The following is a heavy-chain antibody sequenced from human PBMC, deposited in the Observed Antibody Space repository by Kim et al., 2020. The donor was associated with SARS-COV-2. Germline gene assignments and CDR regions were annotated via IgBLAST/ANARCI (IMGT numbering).Heavy chain of an antibody. CDR3: ARPGPYGSGSYLYWYFDL. Sequence: SETLSLTCAVYGGSFSGYYWSWIRQPPGKGLAWIGEINHSGSTNYNPSLKSRVTISVDTSKNQLSLKLTSVTAADTAVYYCARPGPYGSGSYLYWYFDLWGRGTLVTVSS. D-gene: IGHD3-10*01. V-gene: IGHV4-34*01. CDR2: INHSGST. J-gene: IGHJ2*01. CDR1: GGSFSGYY.